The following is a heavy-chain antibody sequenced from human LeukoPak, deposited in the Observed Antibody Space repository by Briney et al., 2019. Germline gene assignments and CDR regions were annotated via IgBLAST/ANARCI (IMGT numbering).Heavy chain of an antibody. Sequence: GGSLRLSCAASGFTFINAWMNWVRQAPGKGLEWVGRIKSKTDGGTTDYAAPVKGRFTISRDNSKSTLYIQMNSLRAEDTAVYYCARAKPKNMVRGLIMRRESRYYFDYWGQGTLVTVSS. CDR2: IKSKTDGGTT. J-gene: IGHJ4*02. D-gene: IGHD3-10*01. CDR1: GFTFINAW. V-gene: IGHV3-15*01. CDR3: ARAKPKNMVRGLIMRRESRYYFDY.